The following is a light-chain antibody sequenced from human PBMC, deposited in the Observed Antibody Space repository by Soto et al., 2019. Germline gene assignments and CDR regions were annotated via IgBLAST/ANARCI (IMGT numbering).Light chain of an antibody. V-gene: IGLV1-40*01. Sequence: QSVLTQPPSVSGAPGQRVTISCTGSSSNIGAGYDVHWYQQLPGTAPKLLIYGNSNRPSGVPDRFSGSKSGTSASLAITGLQAEDEADYYCQSYDSSLTPYVFGTSTKVTVL. CDR2: GNS. CDR1: SSNIGAGYD. J-gene: IGLJ1*01. CDR3: QSYDSSLTPYV.